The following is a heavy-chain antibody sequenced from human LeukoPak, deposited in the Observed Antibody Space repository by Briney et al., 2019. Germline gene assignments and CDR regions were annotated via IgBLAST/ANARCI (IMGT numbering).Heavy chain of an antibody. Sequence: EASVKVSCKASGGTFSSYAISWVRQAPGQGLEWMGGIIPIFGTANYAQKFQGRVTITADESTSTAYMELSSLRSEDTAVYYCARDVVEWEPNNWFDPWGQGTLVTVSP. D-gene: IGHD1-26*01. V-gene: IGHV1-69*13. J-gene: IGHJ5*02. CDR1: GGTFSSYA. CDR2: IIPIFGTA. CDR3: ARDVVEWEPNNWFDP.